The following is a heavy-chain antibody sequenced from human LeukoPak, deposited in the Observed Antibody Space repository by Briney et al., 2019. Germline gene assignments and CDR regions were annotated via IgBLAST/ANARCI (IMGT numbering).Heavy chain of an antibody. V-gene: IGHV1-46*01. CDR3: AMGPYSSGWYDYYYYGMDV. CDR2: INPSGGST. Sequence: GASVKVSCKASGYTFTSYYMHWVRQAPGQGLEWMGIINPSGGSTSYAQKFQGRVTMTRDTSTSTVYMELSSLRSEDTAVYYCAMGPYSSGWYDYYYYGMDVWGQGTTVTVSS. CDR1: GYTFTSYY. D-gene: IGHD6-19*01. J-gene: IGHJ6*02.